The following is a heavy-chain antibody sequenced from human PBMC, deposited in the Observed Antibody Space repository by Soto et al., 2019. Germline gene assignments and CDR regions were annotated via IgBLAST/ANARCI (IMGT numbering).Heavy chain of an antibody. Sequence: ASVKVSCKASGYTFSAYYTHWVRQAPGQGLEWMGWINAGNGNTKYSQKFQGRVTITRDTSASTAYMELSSLRSEDTAVYYCARGKIVATIYIAVAGPFDYWGQGTLVTVSS. V-gene: IGHV1-3*01. CDR1: GYTFSAYY. J-gene: IGHJ4*02. CDR2: INAGNGNT. D-gene: IGHD5-12*01. CDR3: ARGKIVATIYIAVAGPFDY.